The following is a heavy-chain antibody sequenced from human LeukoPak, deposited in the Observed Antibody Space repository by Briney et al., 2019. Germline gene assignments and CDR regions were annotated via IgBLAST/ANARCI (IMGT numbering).Heavy chain of an antibody. CDR1: GFTFSSYG. V-gene: IGHV3-48*01. J-gene: IGHJ3*02. D-gene: IGHD3-10*01. CDR2: ISSTSGTI. Sequence: GGSLRLSCAASGFTFSSYGMNWVRQPPGQGLEWVSYISSTSGTIYYADSVKGRFTISRENAKNSLYLQMNSLRAGETAVYYCARSYGSGRIGWDAFDIWGRGTMVTVSS. CDR3: ARSYGSGRIGWDAFDI.